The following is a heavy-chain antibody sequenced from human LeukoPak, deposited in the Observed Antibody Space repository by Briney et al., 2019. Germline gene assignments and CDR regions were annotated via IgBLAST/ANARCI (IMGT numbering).Heavy chain of an antibody. CDR3: AKSKSDWFEFDY. Sequence: GGSLRLSCAASGFTFSSYGMGWVRQAPGKGLEWVSGISSSGSRTYYADSVKGRFTISRDNSKNTLHLQMNSLRAEDTAVYYCAKSKSDWFEFDYWGQGTLVTVSS. J-gene: IGHJ4*02. D-gene: IGHD3-9*01. CDR1: GFTFSSYG. CDR2: ISSSGSRT. V-gene: IGHV3-23*01.